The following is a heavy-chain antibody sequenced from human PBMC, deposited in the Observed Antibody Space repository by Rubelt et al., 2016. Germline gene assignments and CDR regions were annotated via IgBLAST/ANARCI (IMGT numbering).Heavy chain of an antibody. V-gene: IGHV1-69*04. CDR1: GGTFSSYA. D-gene: IGHD6-19*01. Sequence: QVQLVQSGAEVKKPGSSVKVPCKASGGTFSSYAISWVRQAPGQGLEWMGRIIPILGIANYAQKFQGRVTITADKSTSTAYMELSSLRSEDTAVYYRSGAPTGTVACTAPHPLYYYGMDVWGQGTTVTVSS. CDR2: IIPILGIA. J-gene: IGHJ6*02. CDR3: SGAPTGTVACTAPHPLYYYGMDV.